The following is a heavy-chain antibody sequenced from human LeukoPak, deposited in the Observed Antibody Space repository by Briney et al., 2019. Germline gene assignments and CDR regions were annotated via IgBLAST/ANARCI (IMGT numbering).Heavy chain of an antibody. V-gene: IGHV1-69*13. CDR2: IIPIFGTA. J-gene: IGHJ4*02. Sequence: SVKVSCKASGGTFSSYAISWVRQAPGQGLEWMGGIIPIFGTANYAQKFQGRVTITADESTSTAYMELSSLRSEDTAVYYCARDLGYCSSTSCYLEYWGQGTLVTVSS. CDR1: GGTFSSYA. D-gene: IGHD2-2*01. CDR3: ARDLGYCSSTSCYLEY.